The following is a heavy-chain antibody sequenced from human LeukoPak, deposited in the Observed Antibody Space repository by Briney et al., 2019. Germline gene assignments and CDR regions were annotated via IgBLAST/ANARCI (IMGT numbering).Heavy chain of an antibody. Sequence: PSETLSLTCAVYGGSFSGYYWSWIRQPPGKGLEWIGEINHSGSTNYNPSLKSRATISVDTSKNQFSLKLSSVTAADTAVYYCARETYYYDTRGVYGYFQDWGQGTLVTVSS. J-gene: IGHJ1*01. CDR2: INHSGST. CDR3: ARETYYYDTRGVYGYFQD. V-gene: IGHV4-34*01. CDR1: GGSFSGYY. D-gene: IGHD3-22*01.